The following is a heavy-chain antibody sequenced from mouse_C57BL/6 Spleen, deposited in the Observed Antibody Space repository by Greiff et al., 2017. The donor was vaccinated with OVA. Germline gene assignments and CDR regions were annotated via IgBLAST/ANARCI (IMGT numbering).Heavy chain of an antibody. V-gene: IGHV14-4*01. D-gene: IGHD2-2*01. CDR2: IDPENGDT. J-gene: IGHJ1*03. CDR3: TRYGYDWYFDV. Sequence: EVQLQQSGAELVRPGASVKLSCTASGFNIKDDYMHWVKQRPEQGLEWIGWIDPENGDTEYASKFQGKATITADTSSNTAYLQLSSLTSEDTAVYYCTRYGYDWYFDVWGTGTTVTVSS. CDR1: GFNIKDDY.